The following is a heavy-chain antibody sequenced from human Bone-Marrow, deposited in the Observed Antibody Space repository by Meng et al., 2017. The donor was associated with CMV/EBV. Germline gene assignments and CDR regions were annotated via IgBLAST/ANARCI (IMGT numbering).Heavy chain of an antibody. CDR2: ISSNSDSI. CDR3: AKEGGGSGWFLGSYYFYGLDV. Sequence: SLKISCVATGFSFDDYAMHWVRQAPGKGLEWVSGISSNSDSIGYADSVKGRFTISRDNAKKSLYLQMNSLRAEDTALYYCAKEGGGSGWFLGSYYFYGLDVWGRGTTVTVSS. D-gene: IGHD6-19*01. J-gene: IGHJ6*04. V-gene: IGHV3-9*01. CDR1: GFSFDDYA.